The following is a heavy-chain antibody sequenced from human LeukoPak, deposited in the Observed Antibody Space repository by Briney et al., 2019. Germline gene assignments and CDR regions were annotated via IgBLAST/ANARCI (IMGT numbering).Heavy chain of an antibody. D-gene: IGHD2-21*01. CDR3: ARNSQEGYFDY. CDR2: IYSGGSK. V-gene: IGHV3-53*01. CDR1: GFTVSSNY. Sequence: QAGGSLRLSCAASGFTVSSNYMSWVRQAPGKGLEWVSVIYSGGSKYYADSVKGRFTTSRDNSKNTLYLQMNSLRAEDTAVYYCARNSQEGYFDYWGQGTLVTVSS. J-gene: IGHJ4*02.